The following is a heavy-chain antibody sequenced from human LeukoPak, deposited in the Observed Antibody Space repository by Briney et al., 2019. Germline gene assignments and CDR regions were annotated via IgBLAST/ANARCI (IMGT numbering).Heavy chain of an antibody. J-gene: IGHJ4*02. Sequence: SETLSLTCAVYGGSFSGYYWSWIRQPPGKGLEWIGEINHSGSTNYNPSLKSRVTISVDTSKNQFSLKLSSVTAADTAVYYCARGRAKLGRRPNGRTVLFDYWGQGTLVTVSS. V-gene: IGHV4-34*01. CDR2: INHSGST. CDR1: GGSFSGYY. CDR3: ARGRAKLGRRPNGRTVLFDY. D-gene: IGHD4-17*01.